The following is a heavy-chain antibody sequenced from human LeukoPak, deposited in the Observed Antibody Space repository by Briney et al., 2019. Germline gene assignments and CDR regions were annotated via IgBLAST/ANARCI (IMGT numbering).Heavy chain of an antibody. Sequence: GRSLRLSCAASGFTFSNYAMHWVRQAPGKGLEWVAVISYDGSNKYYADSVKGRFTISRDNSKNTLYLQMNSLRAEDTAVYYCARDGEYSYGYGYDYWGQGTLVNVSS. V-gene: IGHV3-30*01. J-gene: IGHJ4*02. CDR3: ARDGEYSYGYGYDY. CDR1: GFTFSNYA. CDR2: ISYDGSNK. D-gene: IGHD5-18*01.